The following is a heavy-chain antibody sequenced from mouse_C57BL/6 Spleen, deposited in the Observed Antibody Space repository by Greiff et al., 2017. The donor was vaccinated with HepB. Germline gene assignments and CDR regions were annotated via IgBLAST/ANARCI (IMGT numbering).Heavy chain of an antibody. V-gene: IGHV1-26*01. J-gene: IGHJ1*03. D-gene: IGHD1-1*01. CDR2: INPNNGGT. CDR3: ARFYYGSSFV. Sequence: EVQLQQSGPELVKPGASVKISCKASGYTFTDYYMNWVKQSHGKSLEWIGDINPNNGGTSYNQKFKGKATLTVDKSSSTAYMELRSLTSEDSAVYHCARFYYGSSFVWGTGTTVTVSS. CDR1: GYTFTDYY.